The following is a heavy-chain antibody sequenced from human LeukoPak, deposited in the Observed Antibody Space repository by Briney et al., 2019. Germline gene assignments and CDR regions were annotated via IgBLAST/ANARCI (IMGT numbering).Heavy chain of an antibody. V-gene: IGHV3-7*01. Sequence: GGSLRLSCAASGFTFSSYWMSWVRQAPGKGLEWVANIKQDGSEKYYVDSVKGRFTISRDNAKNSLYLQMNSLRAEDTAVYCCARESGTVTTNWFDPWGQGTLVTVSS. CDR3: ARESGTVTTNWFDP. CDR2: IKQDGSEK. CDR1: GFTFSSYW. D-gene: IGHD4-17*01. J-gene: IGHJ5*02.